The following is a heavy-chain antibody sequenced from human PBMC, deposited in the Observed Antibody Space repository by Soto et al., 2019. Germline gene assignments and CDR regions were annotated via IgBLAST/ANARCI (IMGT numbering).Heavy chain of an antibody. CDR2: INAGNGNT. CDR1: GYTFTSYA. Sequence: VASVKVSFKASGYTFTSYAMHWVLQAPGQRLEWMGWINAGNGNTKYSQKFQGRVTITRDTSASTAYMELSSLRSEDTAVYYCARDLVAGTLGYWGQGTLVTVSS. D-gene: IGHD6-19*01. V-gene: IGHV1-3*01. CDR3: ARDLVAGTLGY. J-gene: IGHJ4*02.